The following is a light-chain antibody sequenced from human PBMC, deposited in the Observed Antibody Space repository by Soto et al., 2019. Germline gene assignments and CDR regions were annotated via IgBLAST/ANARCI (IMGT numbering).Light chain of an antibody. CDR1: QSISSW. Sequence: DIQMTQPPSTLPASVGDRVTITCRASQSISSWLAWYQQKPGKAPKLLIYDASSLESGVPSRFSGSGSGTEFTLTISSLLPDDFATYYCQQYNSYSETFGQGTKV. CDR2: DAS. CDR3: QQYNSYSET. V-gene: IGKV1-5*01. J-gene: IGKJ1*01.